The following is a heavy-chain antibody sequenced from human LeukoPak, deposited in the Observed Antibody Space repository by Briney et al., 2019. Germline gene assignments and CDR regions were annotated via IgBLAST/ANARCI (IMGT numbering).Heavy chain of an antibody. J-gene: IGHJ4*02. CDR3: ARAGSVVPNTLDY. D-gene: IGHD4-23*01. V-gene: IGHV1-69*04. Sequence: SVKVSCNASGGTVSSYAISWVRQAPGQGLEWMGRIIPILGIANYAQKFQGRVTITADKSTSTAYMELSSLRSEDTTVYYGARAGSVVPNTLDYWGQGTLVTVSS. CDR1: GGTVSSYA. CDR2: IIPILGIA.